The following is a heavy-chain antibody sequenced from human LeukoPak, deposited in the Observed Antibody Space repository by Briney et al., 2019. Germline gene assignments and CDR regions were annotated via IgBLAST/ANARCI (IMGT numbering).Heavy chain of an antibody. D-gene: IGHD6-6*01. Sequence: SEILSLTCGVSGGSITSTNYWSWVRQPPGQGLEWIGEISLSGYTGFNPSLRSRVTMFEDKSKNQFSLRLYSVTVADTAVYYCARHFAYSSSSYFDYWGQGSLVTVSS. CDR3: ARHFAYSSSSYFDY. CDR1: GGSITSTNY. CDR2: ISLSGYT. J-gene: IGHJ4*02. V-gene: IGHV4-4*02.